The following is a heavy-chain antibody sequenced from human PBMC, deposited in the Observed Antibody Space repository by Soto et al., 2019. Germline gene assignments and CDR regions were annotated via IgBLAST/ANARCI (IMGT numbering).Heavy chain of an antibody. D-gene: IGHD3-10*02. V-gene: IGHV1-46*01. CDR1: GDTCTKFH. Sequence: QVQLIQFGAEVKKPGAPVKVSCRASGDTCTKFHIHRVRQAPGQGRAWMGLIDPSGGVTRDAQRTQGRITLTGQSSTSSVYVEWRGLRSEDTVVDYCSRDVFGQDNYATSGECFDHWGPGTMVTVSS. J-gene: IGHJ4*02. CDR2: IDPSGGVT. CDR3: SRDVFGQDNYATSGECFDH.